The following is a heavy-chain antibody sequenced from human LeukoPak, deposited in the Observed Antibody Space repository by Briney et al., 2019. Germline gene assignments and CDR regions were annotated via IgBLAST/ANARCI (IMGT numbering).Heavy chain of an antibody. Sequence: PSETLSLTCTVSGGSISSYYWSWIRQPPGKGLEWIGEINHSGSTNYNPSLKSRVTISVDTSKNQFSLKLSSVTAADTAVYYCARHRHVRGYSGYGTYWYFDLWGRGTLVTVSS. D-gene: IGHD5-12*01. CDR1: GGSISSYY. V-gene: IGHV4-34*01. CDR2: INHSGST. J-gene: IGHJ2*01. CDR3: ARHRHVRGYSGYGTYWYFDL.